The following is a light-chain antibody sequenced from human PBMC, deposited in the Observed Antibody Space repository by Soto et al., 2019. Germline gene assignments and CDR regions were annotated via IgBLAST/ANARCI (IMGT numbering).Light chain of an antibody. CDR2: AAS. Sequence: AIRITQSPSSFSASTGDRVTITCRASQGISSYLAWYQQKPGKAPKLLIYAASTLQSGVPSRFSGSGSGTDFTLTISCLQSEDFATYYCKQYYSYPVTFGGGTKVDIK. J-gene: IGKJ4*01. CDR1: QGISSY. V-gene: IGKV1-8*01. CDR3: KQYYSYPVT.